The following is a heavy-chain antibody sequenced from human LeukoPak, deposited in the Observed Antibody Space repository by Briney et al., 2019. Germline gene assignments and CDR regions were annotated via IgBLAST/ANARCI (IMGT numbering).Heavy chain of an antibody. D-gene: IGHD1-7*01. CDR1: GYTFTSYA. CDR2: ISADNGNT. Sequence: ASVKVSCKASGYTFTSYAISWVRQAPGQGLEWMGWISADNGNTDYAQRFQGRVTMTTDTSTSTAYMELRSLRSDDTAVYYCARGPSNWNYAPDFWGQGTLVIVSS. CDR3: ARGPSNWNYAPDF. V-gene: IGHV1-18*01. J-gene: IGHJ4*02.